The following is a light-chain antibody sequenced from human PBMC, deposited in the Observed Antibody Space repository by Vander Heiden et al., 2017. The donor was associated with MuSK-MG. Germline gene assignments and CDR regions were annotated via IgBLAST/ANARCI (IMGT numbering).Light chain of an antibody. V-gene: IGKV3-20*01. CDR2: GAS. J-gene: IGKJ1*01. Sequence: EIVLTQSPGTLSLSPGDSATLSCRASQSVSSSYLVWYQQKPGQAPRLLIYGASSRATGIPDRFSGSGSGTDFTLTISSLEPEDFAVYYCQQAGSSLRTFGQGTKVEIK. CDR3: QQAGSSLRT. CDR1: QSVSSSY.